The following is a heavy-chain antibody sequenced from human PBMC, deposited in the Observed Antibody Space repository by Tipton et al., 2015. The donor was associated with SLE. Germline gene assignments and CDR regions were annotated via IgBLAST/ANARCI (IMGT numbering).Heavy chain of an antibody. J-gene: IGHJ4*02. V-gene: IGHV4-59*01. CDR1: GGSISTYY. D-gene: IGHD6-19*01. Sequence: TLSLTCTVSGGSISTYYWSWIRQPPGKGLEWIGYIYYTGSTNYNPSLKSRVTISVDTAKNQFSLNLSSVTAADTAVYYCASELLRDYFSAWGPDYWGQGTLVTVSA. CDR2: IYYTGST. CDR3: ASELLRDYFSAWGPDY.